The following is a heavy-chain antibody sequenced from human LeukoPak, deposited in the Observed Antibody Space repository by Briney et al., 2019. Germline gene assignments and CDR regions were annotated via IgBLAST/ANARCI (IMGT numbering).Heavy chain of an antibody. V-gene: IGHV3-21*01. J-gene: IGHJ6*02. CDR3: ARDWPPDCYGSGSYVSGYYYGMDV. Sequence: PGGSLRLSCAASGFTFSSYSMNWVRQAPGKGLEWVSSISSSSSYIYYADSLKGRFTISRDNAKNSLYLQMNSLRAEDTAVYYCARDWPPDCYGSGSYVSGYYYGMDVWGQGTTVTVSS. D-gene: IGHD3-10*01. CDR2: ISSSSSYI. CDR1: GFTFSSYS.